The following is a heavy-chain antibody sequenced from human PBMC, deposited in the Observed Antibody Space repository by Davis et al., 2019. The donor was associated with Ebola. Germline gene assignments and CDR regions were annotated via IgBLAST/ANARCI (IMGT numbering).Heavy chain of an antibody. CDR3: ARESRGLPYYDFWSGYYDAFDI. CDR1: GGSISSYY. Sequence: PSETLSLTCTVSGGSISSYYWSWIWQPPGKGLEWIGYIYYSGSTNYNPSLKSRVTISVDTSKNQFSLKLSSVTAADTAVYYCARESRGLPYYDFWSGYYDAFDIWGQGTMVTVSS. V-gene: IGHV4-59*01. D-gene: IGHD3-3*01. CDR2: IYYSGST. J-gene: IGHJ3*02.